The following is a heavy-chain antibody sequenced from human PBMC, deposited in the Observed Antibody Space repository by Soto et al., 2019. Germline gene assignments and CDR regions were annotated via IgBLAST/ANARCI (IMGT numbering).Heavy chain of an antibody. J-gene: IGHJ4*02. CDR1: GYSFTTYW. CDR3: AREDIAGNSVDF. Sequence: PGESLKISCQASGYSFTTYWIGWVRQMPGKGLEWMGIIYPGDSDTRYSPSFQGQVTISADKSISTAYLQWSSLKASDSAMFYCAREDIAGNSVDFWGQGTLVTVSS. CDR2: IYPGDSDT. D-gene: IGHD6-13*01. V-gene: IGHV5-51*01.